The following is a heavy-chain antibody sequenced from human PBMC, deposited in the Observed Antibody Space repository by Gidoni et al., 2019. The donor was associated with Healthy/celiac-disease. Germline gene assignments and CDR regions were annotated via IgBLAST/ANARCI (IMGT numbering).Heavy chain of an antibody. Sequence: EVHLVESGGGLVQPGGSLRLSCAASGFTFSSYAMSWVRQAPGKGLEWVSSIRASGVNTYYADSVKGRFTISRDNSKNTLYLQMNSLRAEDTAVYYCAQDLWLGLGQSGDYWGQGTLVTVSS. CDR3: AQDLWLGLGQSGDY. CDR2: IRASGVNT. CDR1: GFTFSSYA. J-gene: IGHJ4*02. V-gene: IGHV3-23*04. D-gene: IGHD7-27*01.